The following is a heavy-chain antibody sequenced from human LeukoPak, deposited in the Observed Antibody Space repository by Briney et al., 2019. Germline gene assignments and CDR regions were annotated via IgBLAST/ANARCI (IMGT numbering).Heavy chain of an antibody. V-gene: IGHV1-69*13. J-gene: IGHJ5*02. D-gene: IGHD2-2*01. CDR3: ARAISDCSSTSCRPASFDP. Sequence: GASVKVSCKASGGTFSSYAISWVRQAPGQGLEWMGGIIPIFGTANYAQEFQGRVTITADESTSTAYMELSSLRSEDTAVYYCARAISDCSSTSCRPASFDPWGQGTLVTVSS. CDR2: IIPIFGTA. CDR1: GGTFSSYA.